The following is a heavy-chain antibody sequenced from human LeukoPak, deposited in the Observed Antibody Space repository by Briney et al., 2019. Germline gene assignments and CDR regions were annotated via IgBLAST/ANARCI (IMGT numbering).Heavy chain of an antibody. CDR2: IIPIFGTA. J-gene: IGHJ3*02. CDR3: AEEDNPGDAFDI. V-gene: IGHV1-69*13. Sequence: SVTVSCPASGGTFSNYAISWVRQAPGQGLEWMGGIIPIFGTANYAQKFQGRVTITADESASTAYMELSSLTSEDTGVYYCAEEDNPGDAFDIWGQGTMVTVSS. D-gene: IGHD1-14*01. CDR1: GGTFSNYA.